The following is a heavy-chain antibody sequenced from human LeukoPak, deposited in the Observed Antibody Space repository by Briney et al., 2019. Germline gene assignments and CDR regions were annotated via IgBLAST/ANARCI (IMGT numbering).Heavy chain of an antibody. CDR1: GGSFSGYY. D-gene: IGHD3-22*01. J-gene: IGHJ3*02. Sequence: SETLSLTCAVYGGSFSGYYWSWIRQPPGKGLEWIGEINYSGSTNYNPSLKSRVTISVDTSKNQFSLKLSSVTVADTAVYYCARPRYFYADSGHTDIWGQGTMVTVSS. V-gene: IGHV4-34*01. CDR2: INYSGST. CDR3: ARPRYFYADSGHTDI.